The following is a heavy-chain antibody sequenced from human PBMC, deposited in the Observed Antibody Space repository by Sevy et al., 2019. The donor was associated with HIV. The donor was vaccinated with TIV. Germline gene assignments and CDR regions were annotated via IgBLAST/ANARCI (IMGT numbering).Heavy chain of an antibody. CDR2: FSFGCGRI. Sequence: GGSLRLSCEASGFTFSKYTMSWVRQAPGKGLEWVSSFSFGCGRINYADSVKGRFTISRDDSKNTLYLQMNSLRAEDTAVYYCAREGCTKPHDYWGQGTLVTVSS. CDR3: AREGCTKPHDY. D-gene: IGHD2-8*01. CDR1: GFTFSKYT. V-gene: IGHV3-23*01. J-gene: IGHJ4*02.